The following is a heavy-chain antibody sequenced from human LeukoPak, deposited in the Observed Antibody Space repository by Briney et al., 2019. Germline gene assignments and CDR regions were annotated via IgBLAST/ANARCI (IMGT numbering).Heavy chain of an antibody. Sequence: PGGSLRLSCAASGFTFSSYAMSWVRQAPGKGLEWVSAISGSGGSTYYADSVKGRFTISRDNAKNSLFPEMNNLRVEDTAVYYCAREGSLYYDSSGYLVDWGQGTLVTVSS. D-gene: IGHD3-22*01. J-gene: IGHJ4*02. V-gene: IGHV3-23*01. CDR2: ISGSGGST. CDR1: GFTFSSYA. CDR3: AREGSLYYDSSGYLVD.